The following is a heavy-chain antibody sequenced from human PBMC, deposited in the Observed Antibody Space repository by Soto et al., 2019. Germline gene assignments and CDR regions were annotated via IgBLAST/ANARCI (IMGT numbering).Heavy chain of an antibody. Sequence: QVQLQESGPGLVKPSETLSLTCAVSGASIRSYHWSWIRQPAGKGLEWIGRMQHTGNTNYNPSLTSRVTMSVDTSKKQISLKMTSVTAADTAVYFCAKDVSTSRWFDTWGQGILVIVSS. V-gene: IGHV4-4*07. CDR1: GASIRSYH. D-gene: IGHD3-16*01. CDR2: MQHTGNT. CDR3: AKDVSTSRWFDT. J-gene: IGHJ5*02.